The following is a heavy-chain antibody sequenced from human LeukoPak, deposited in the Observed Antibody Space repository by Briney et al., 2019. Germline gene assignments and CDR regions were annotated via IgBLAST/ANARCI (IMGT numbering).Heavy chain of an antibody. Sequence: SETLSLTCTVSDASISGHYLTWIRQAPGKGLEWIGYISYIGSTNYNPSLKSRVTISVETSKTQFSLKLSSVTAADTAVNAFDMWGQGTMVTVSS. V-gene: IGHV4-59*11. J-gene: IGHJ3*02. CDR1: DASISGHY. CDR2: ISYIGST. CDR3: DM.